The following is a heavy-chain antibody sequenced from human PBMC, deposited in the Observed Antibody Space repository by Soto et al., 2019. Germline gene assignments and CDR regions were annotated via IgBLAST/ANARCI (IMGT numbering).Heavy chain of an antibody. CDR2: IYWDEDK. J-gene: IGHJ5*02. CDR1: GFSLTTRGLG. D-gene: IGHD2-21*02. V-gene: IGHV2-5*02. Sequence: QITLTESGPPLVQPTQTLRLTCSFSGFSLTTRGLGVAWFRQPPGKALEWLAVIYWDEDKRYSPLLKTRLTVAKDTSKNQVVLSMTNMDPVDTGTFYCAHTDCELRNWFDPWGQGIHVTVSS. CDR3: AHTDCELRNWFDP.